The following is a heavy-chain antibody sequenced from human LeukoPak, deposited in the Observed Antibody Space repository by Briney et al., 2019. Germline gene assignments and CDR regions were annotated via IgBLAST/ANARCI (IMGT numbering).Heavy chain of an antibody. D-gene: IGHD3-22*01. CDR1: GYTFTSYY. Sequence: ASVKVSCKASGYTFTSYYMHWVRQAPGQGLEWMGWINPNSGGTNYTQKFQGWVTMTRDTSISTAYMELSRLRSDDTAVYYCARDSALTYYYDSSGYYYRWFDPWGQGTLVTVSS. V-gene: IGHV1-2*04. CDR3: ARDSALTYYYDSSGYYYRWFDP. CDR2: INPNSGGT. J-gene: IGHJ5*02.